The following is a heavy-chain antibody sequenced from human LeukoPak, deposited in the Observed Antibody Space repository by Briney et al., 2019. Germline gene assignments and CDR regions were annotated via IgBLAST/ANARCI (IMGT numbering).Heavy chain of an antibody. D-gene: IGHD3-10*01. CDR2: ISPSGSDM. Sequence: GGSLRLSCAASGFTFSSYEMTWVRQAPGKGLEWVSYISPSGSDMSYADSVKGRFTISRDNAKNSLYLQMNSLRAEDTAVYYCARDLYNYYGSGIDYWGQGTLVTVSS. V-gene: IGHV3-48*03. J-gene: IGHJ4*02. CDR1: GFTFSSYE. CDR3: ARDLYNYYGSGIDY.